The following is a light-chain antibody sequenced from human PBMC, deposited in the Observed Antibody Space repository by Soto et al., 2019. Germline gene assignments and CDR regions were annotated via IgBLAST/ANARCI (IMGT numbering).Light chain of an antibody. J-gene: IGLJ3*02. CDR2: LEGSGSY. CDR1: SGHSSYI. Sequence: QSVLTQSSSASASLGSSVKLTCTLSSGHSSYIIAWHQRQPGKAPRYLMKLEGSGSYNKGSGVPDRFSGSSSGADRYLTISNLQFEDEADYYCETWDSNTNWVFGGGTKLTVL. V-gene: IGLV4-60*02. CDR3: ETWDSNTNWV.